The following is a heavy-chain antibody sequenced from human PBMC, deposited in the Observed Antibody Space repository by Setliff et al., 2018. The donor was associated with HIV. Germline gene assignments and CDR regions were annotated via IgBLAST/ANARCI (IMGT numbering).Heavy chain of an antibody. Sequence: SETLSLTCTVSGGSASNSRYYWAWIRQPPGKGLEYIGYISYSGSTYYNPSLKSRVTISLDTSKNQFSLKLTSVTAADTAVYYCARGGTSSNWFGPWGQGTLVTVSS. J-gene: IGHJ5*02. V-gene: IGHV4-61*01. CDR1: GGSASNSRYY. D-gene: IGHD2-2*01. CDR2: ISYSGST. CDR3: ARGGTSSNWFGP.